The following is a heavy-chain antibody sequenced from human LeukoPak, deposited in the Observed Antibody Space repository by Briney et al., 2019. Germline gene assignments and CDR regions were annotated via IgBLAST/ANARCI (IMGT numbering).Heavy chain of an antibody. D-gene: IGHD1-20*01. J-gene: IGHJ6*03. CDR3: ARPSVTGYYYYYYMDV. CDR2: IYYSGST. CDR1: GGSISSYY. Sequence: SETLSLTCTVSGGSISSYYWGWIRQPPGKGLEWIGSIYYSGSTYYNPSLKSRVTISVDTSKNQFSLKLSSVTAADTAVYYCARPSVTGYYYYYYMDVWGKGTTVTVSS. V-gene: IGHV4-39*01.